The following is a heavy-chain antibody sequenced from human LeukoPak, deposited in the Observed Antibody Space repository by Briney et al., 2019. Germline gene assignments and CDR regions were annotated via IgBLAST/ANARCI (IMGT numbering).Heavy chain of an antibody. D-gene: IGHD5-18*01. CDR2: ISGSGGST. J-gene: IGHJ4*02. CDR3: AKDLLANTAMVPVSLH. Sequence: GGSLRLSCAASGFTFSSYAMSWVRQAPGKGLEWVSGISGSGGSTYYADSVKGRFTISRDNSKNTLYLQMNSLRAEDTAVYYCAKDLLANTAMVPVSLHWGQGTLVTVSS. V-gene: IGHV3-23*01. CDR1: GFTFSSYA.